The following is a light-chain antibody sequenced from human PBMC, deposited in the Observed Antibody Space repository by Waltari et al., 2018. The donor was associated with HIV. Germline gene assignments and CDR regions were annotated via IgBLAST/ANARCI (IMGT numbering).Light chain of an antibody. Sequence: QSVLTQPPSVSGAPGQRVTISCTGSSSNIGAGYDVHWYQQLPGTAPKLLIYDNSNRPSGVPDRFSGSKSGTSASLAITGLQAEDEADYYCQSYDSSLSGVFGGGTKLTVL. CDR2: DNS. CDR1: SSNIGAGYD. V-gene: IGLV1-40*01. J-gene: IGLJ2*01. CDR3: QSYDSSLSGV.